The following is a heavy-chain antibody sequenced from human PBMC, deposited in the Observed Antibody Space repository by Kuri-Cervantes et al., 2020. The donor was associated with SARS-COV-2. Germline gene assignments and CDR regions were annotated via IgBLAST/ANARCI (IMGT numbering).Heavy chain of an antibody. CDR1: GDSISPYY. D-gene: IGHD2-2*01. V-gene: IGHV4-59*01. Sequence: GSLRLSCSVSGDSISPYYWTWIRQPPGKGLEWIGHIYYSGSVNYNPSLMSRLTISVDKSKNQVSLKLTSVTAADTAVYYCARSAAASYGMDVWGQGTTVTDSS. CDR3: ARSAAASYGMDV. CDR2: IYYSGSV. J-gene: IGHJ6*02.